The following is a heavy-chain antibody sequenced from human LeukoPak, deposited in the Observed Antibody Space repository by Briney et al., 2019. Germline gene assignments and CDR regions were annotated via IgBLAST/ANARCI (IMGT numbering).Heavy chain of an antibody. Sequence: GGSLRLSCAASGFTFSSYAMSWVRQAPGKGLEWVSAISGSGGSTYYADSVKGRFTISRDNSKNTLYLQMNSLRAEDTAVYYCAKVGLTSPWIQLWFDYWGQGALVTVSS. CDR2: ISGSGGST. D-gene: IGHD5-18*01. CDR1: GFTFSSYA. V-gene: IGHV3-23*01. J-gene: IGHJ5*01. CDR3: AKVGLTSPWIQLWFDY.